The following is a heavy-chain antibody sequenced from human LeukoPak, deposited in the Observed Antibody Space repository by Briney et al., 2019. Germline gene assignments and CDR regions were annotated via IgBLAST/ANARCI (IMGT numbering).Heavy chain of an antibody. D-gene: IGHD6-6*01. CDR3: AREVAARLSDYYYYMDV. CDR2: ISSSGSTI. Sequence: GGSLRLSCAASGFTFSDYYMSWIRQAPGKGLEWVSYISSSGSTIYYAASVKGRFTISRDNAKNSLYLQMNSLRAEDTAVYYCAREVAARLSDYYYYMDVWGKGTTVTVSS. J-gene: IGHJ6*03. CDR1: GFTFSDYY. V-gene: IGHV3-11*01.